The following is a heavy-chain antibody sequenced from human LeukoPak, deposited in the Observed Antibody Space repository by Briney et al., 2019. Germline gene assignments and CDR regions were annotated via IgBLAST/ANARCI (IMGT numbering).Heavy chain of an antibody. CDR2: IIPILGIA. D-gene: IGHD3-3*01. J-gene: IGHJ4*02. CDR3: ASRGPPDFGVVIAY. Sequence: ASVKVSFKVSGGTFSSYAISWVRQAPGQGLEWMGRIIPILGIANYAQKFQGRVTITADKSTSTAYMELSSLRSEDTAVYYCASRGPPDFGVVIAYWGQGTLVTVSS. V-gene: IGHV1-69*04. CDR1: GGTFSSYA.